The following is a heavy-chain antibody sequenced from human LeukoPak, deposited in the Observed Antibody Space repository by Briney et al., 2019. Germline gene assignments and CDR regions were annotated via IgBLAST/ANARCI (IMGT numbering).Heavy chain of an antibody. CDR3: ARSDLGSSWCYFVC. CDR2: ISAYNGNT. J-gene: IGHJ4*02. Sequence: ASVTVSCKPSGYTFTSYGISWVRQAPGQGLEWMGWISAYNGNTNYAQKLQGRVTMTTDTSTSTAYMELRSLRSDDTAVYYCARSDLGSSWCYFVCWGEGTLVTVSS. D-gene: IGHD6-13*01. V-gene: IGHV1-18*01. CDR1: GYTFTSYG.